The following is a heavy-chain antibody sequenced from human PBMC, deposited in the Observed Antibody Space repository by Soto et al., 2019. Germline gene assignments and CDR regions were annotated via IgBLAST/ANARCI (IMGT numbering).Heavy chain of an antibody. CDR2: IYYSGST. D-gene: IGHD3-22*01. Sequence: TLCITCAVSGCSISSSNWWSWARQPPGKGLEWMGEIYYSGSTNYNPSLKSRVTISVDTSKNQFSLKLSSVTAADPAVYYCAREGHNPSGYYDYWGQGTLVTVSS. CDR3: AREGHNPSGYYDY. J-gene: IGHJ4*02. CDR1: GCSISSSNW. V-gene: IGHV4-4*02.